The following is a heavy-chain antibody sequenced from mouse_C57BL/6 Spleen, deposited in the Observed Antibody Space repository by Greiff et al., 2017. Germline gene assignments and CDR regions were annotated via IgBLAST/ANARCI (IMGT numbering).Heavy chain of an antibody. CDR2: ISLKSDNYAT. V-gene: IGHV6-3*01. J-gene: IGHJ4*01. Sequence: EVKVEESGGGLVQPGGSMKLSCVASGFTFSNYWMNWVRQSPEKGLEWVAQISLKSDNYATHYAESVKGRFTISRDDSKSSVYLQMNNLRAEDTGSYYCSRWLLRYYAMDDWGQGTSVTVSS. CDR1: GFTFSNYW. CDR3: SRWLLRYYAMDD. D-gene: IGHD2-3*01.